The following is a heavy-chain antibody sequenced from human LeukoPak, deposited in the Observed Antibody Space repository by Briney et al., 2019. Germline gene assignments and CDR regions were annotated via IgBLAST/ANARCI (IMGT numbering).Heavy chain of an antibody. J-gene: IGHJ3*02. Sequence: SETLSLTCAVSGASITSCYWSWVRQSAGKGLKWIGRLYTTGTTNYNPSLKSRVTMSGDSSKSQLSLTLTSVTAADTAVYYCVRDGANWEEPNDAFDTWGQGTLVTVSS. V-gene: IGHV4-4*07. CDR3: VRDGANWEEPNDAFDT. D-gene: IGHD1-26*01. CDR2: LYTTGTT. CDR1: GASITSCY.